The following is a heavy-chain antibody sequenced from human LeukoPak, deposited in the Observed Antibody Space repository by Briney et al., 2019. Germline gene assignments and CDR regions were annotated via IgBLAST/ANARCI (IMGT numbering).Heavy chain of an antibody. J-gene: IGHJ4*02. D-gene: IGHD3-22*01. Sequence: PGGSLRLSCAASGFTFSTKWMSWVRQAAGKGLEWVATINQDGSDQYYVDSVKGRFTISRDNAKNSLDLQMNSLRAEDTAVYYCARDYSSGRDFWGQGTLVTVSS. CDR3: ARDYSSGRDF. CDR2: INQDGSDQ. V-gene: IGHV3-7*04. CDR1: GFTFSTKW.